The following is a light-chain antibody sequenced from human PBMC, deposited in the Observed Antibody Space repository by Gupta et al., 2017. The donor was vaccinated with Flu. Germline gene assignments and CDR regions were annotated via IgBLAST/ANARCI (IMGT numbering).Light chain of an antibody. CDR3: HQGYSTPQT. Sequence: GDRVTITCRASQSINNFLNWYQQKPEKAPKLLIYAASTLQGGVPSRFSGSGSGTDFTLTISSLQPGDFATYYCHQGYSTPQTFGRGTTVEVK. V-gene: IGKV1-39*01. CDR1: QSINNF. CDR2: AAS. J-gene: IGKJ4*02.